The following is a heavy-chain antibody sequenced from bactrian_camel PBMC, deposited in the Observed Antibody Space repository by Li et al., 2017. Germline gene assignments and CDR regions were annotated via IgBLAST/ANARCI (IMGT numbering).Heavy chain of an antibody. V-gene: IGHV3S39*01. Sequence: HVQLVESGGGSVQPGGSLRLSCAASGFTFSVYPMSWVRQAPGKELAWVASIHKSGGSTDYADSVKGRFTISRDNGKNTLYLQMNSLKTEDTAVYYCATPVYLSGAYGLLLGQGTQVTVS. CDR2: IHKSGGST. D-gene: IGHD5*01. J-gene: IGHJ4*01. CDR1: GFTFSVYP.